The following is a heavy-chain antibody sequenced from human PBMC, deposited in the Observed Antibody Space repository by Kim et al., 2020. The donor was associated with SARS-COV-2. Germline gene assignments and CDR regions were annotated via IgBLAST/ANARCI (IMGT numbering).Heavy chain of an antibody. Sequence: GGSLRLSCAASGFTFSSYAMSWVRQAPGKGLQWVSSISGSTGSTWYADSVKGRFTISRDNSKNTLYLQMNSQRAEDTAVYYCAKGPTVITGNWFDPWGQGTLVTVSS. CDR2: ISGSTGST. CDR1: GFTFSSYA. D-gene: IGHD4-4*01. V-gene: IGHV3-23*01. J-gene: IGHJ5*02. CDR3: AKGPTVITGNWFDP.